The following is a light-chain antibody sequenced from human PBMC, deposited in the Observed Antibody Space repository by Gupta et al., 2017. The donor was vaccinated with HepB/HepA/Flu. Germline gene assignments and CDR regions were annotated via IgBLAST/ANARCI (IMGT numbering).Light chain of an antibody. CDR3: NSRDSSGNISV. Sequence: SSQLTDHPAVSVASGPPVRITSQGDSLRSYYARWYQHMPGQAPVLVIYGKNNRPSGIPDRFSGSSSGTTASLTITGAQAEDEADYYCNSRDSSGNISVFGTGTKVTVL. CDR1: SLRSYY. J-gene: IGLJ1*01. V-gene: IGLV3-19*01. CDR2: GKN.